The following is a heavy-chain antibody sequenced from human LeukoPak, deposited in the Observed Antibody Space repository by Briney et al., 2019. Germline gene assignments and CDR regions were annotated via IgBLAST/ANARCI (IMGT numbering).Heavy chain of an antibody. CDR3: ARDERYCSSTSRYSYYYGMDV. CDR1: GFTVSSNY. D-gene: IGHD2-2*01. Sequence: GGSLRLSCAASGFTVSSNYMSWVRQAPGKGLEWVSVIYSGGSTYYADSVKGRFTISRDNSKNTLYLQMNSLRAEDTAVYYCARDERYCSSTSRYSYYYGMDVWGQGTTVTVSS. J-gene: IGHJ6*02. CDR2: IYSGGST. V-gene: IGHV3-53*01.